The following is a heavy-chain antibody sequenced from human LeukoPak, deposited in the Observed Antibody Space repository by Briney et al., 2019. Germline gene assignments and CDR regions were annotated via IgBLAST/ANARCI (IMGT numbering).Heavy chain of an antibody. CDR3: ARDGYYDSSGYYPRYFQH. J-gene: IGHJ1*01. CDR1: GGSISSYY. Sequence: PSETLSLTCTVSGGSISSYYWSWIRQPPGKGLEWIGDIYYSGSTNYNPSLKSRATISVDTSKNQFSLKLSSVTAADTAVYYCARDGYYDSSGYYPRYFQHWGQGTLVTVSS. V-gene: IGHV4-59*01. CDR2: IYYSGST. D-gene: IGHD3-22*01.